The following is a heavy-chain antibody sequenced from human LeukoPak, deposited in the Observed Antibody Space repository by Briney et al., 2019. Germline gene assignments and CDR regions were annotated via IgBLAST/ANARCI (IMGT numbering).Heavy chain of an antibody. CDR2: TSYDGSNE. D-gene: IGHD2-21*02. J-gene: IGHJ4*02. CDR3: ARWDGGDEGRLRY. Sequence: GGSLRLSCAASGFTLSCCGMHWVRQAPGKGLEWVAYTSYDGSNENYIESVKGRFIISRDNSRNTLHLQMNSLRAEDTALYYCARWDGGDEGRLRYWGQGTLATVSS. V-gene: IGHV3-33*05. CDR1: GFTLSCCG.